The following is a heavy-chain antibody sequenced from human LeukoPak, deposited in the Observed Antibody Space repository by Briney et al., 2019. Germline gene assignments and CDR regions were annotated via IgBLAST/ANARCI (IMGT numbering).Heavy chain of an antibody. CDR3: ARVYLGVYYYGSSGYSHLDY. V-gene: IGHV1-46*01. J-gene: IGHJ4*02. CDR1: GYTFTSYY. Sequence: ASVKVSCKASGYTFTSYYMHWVRQAPGQGLEWMGIINPSGGSTSYAQKFQGRVTMTRDTSTSTVYMELSRLRSDDTAVYYCARVYLGVYYYGSSGYSHLDYWGQGTLVTVSS. CDR2: INPSGGST. D-gene: IGHD3-22*01.